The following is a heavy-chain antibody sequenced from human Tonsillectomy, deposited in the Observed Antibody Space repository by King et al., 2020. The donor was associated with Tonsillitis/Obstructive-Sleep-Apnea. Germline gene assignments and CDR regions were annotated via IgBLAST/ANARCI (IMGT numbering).Heavy chain of an antibody. D-gene: IGHD5-18*01. J-gene: IGHJ4*02. CDR1: GYTFTNYW. Sequence: VQLVQSGAEVKKPGESLKISCKGSGYTFTNYWIGWVRQMPGKGLEWIGVIYPGDSDTRYSPSFQGHVTMSADKSNSTAYLQWSTLKASDTAMYYCARWQFYTAMATYYFDYWGQGALVTVPS. CDR3: ARWQFYTAMATYYFDY. CDR2: IYPGDSDT. V-gene: IGHV5-51*01.